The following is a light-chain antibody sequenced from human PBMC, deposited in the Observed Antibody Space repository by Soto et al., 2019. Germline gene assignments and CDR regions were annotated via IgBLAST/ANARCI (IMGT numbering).Light chain of an antibody. Sequence: ETVMTQXPXTLSVSPGERATLSCRASQSVSRNFAWYQQRPGQAPRLLIYGASTRATGVPSRFSXXXXXXXXXXTISSLQSEDFAVYYCQQYNNWPPTFGGGTKVEIK. V-gene: IGKV3-15*01. CDR2: GAS. CDR3: QQYNNWPPT. J-gene: IGKJ4*01. CDR1: QSVSRN.